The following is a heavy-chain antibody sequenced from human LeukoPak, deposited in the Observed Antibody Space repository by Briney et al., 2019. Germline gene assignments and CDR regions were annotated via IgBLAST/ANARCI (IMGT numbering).Heavy chain of an antibody. V-gene: IGHV4-34*01. CDR3: ATGRPLRGYRYGSGANWFDP. J-gene: IGHJ5*02. D-gene: IGHD5-18*01. Sequence: PSETLSLTCAVYGGSFSGYYWSWIRQPPGKGLEWIGEINHSGSTNYNPSLKSRVTISVDTSKNQFSLKLSSVTAADTAVYYCATGRPLRGYRYGSGANWFDPWGQGTLVTVSS. CDR1: GGSFSGYY. CDR2: INHSGST.